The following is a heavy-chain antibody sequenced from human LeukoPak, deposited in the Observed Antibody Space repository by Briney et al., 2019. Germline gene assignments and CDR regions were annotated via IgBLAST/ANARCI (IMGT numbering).Heavy chain of an antibody. CDR1: GGSISSSSYY. Sequence: SETLSLTCTVSGGSISSSSYYWGWIRQPPGKGLEWIGSIYYSGSTYYNPSLKSRVTISVDTSKNQFSLKLSSVTAADTAVYYCARGFTVADLLRYFDWLPSDWGQGTLVTVSS. J-gene: IGHJ4*02. CDR3: ARGFTVADLLRYFDWLPSD. V-gene: IGHV4-39*07. CDR2: IYYSGST. D-gene: IGHD3-9*01.